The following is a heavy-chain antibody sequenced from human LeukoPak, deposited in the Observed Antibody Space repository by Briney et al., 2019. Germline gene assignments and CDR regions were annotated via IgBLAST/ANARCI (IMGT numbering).Heavy chain of an antibody. Sequence: PGGSLRLSCAASGFTFSSYGMHWVRQAPGKGLEWVAVISYDGSNKYYADSVKGRFTISRDNSKNTLYLQMNSLRAEDTAVYYCAKDFSYVQLERGYYYYGMDVWGQGTTVTVSS. D-gene: IGHD1-1*01. J-gene: IGHJ6*02. CDR2: ISYDGSNK. CDR3: AKDFSYVQLERGYYYYGMDV. CDR1: GFTFSSYG. V-gene: IGHV3-30*18.